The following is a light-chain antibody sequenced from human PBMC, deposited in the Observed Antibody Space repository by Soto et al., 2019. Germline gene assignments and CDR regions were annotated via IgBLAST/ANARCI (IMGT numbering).Light chain of an antibody. V-gene: IGKV3-11*01. CDR1: QSVSSY. Sequence: EIVLTQSPATLSLSPGERATLSCRPSQSVSSYLAWYQQKPGQAPRLLIYDASNRATGIPARFSGSGSGTDFTLTISSLESEDFVVYYCQQRINWPWTFGQGTKVEIK. CDR2: DAS. CDR3: QQRINWPWT. J-gene: IGKJ1*01.